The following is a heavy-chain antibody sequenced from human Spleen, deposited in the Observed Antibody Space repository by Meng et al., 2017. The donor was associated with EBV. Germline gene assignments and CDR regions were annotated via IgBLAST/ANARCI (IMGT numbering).Heavy chain of an antibody. D-gene: IGHD3-3*02. CDR2: INAGNGNT. Sequence: QVQLGQAGAEVKKPGASVKVSCKASGYTFSTYAVHWVRQAPGQRLEWMGWINAGNGNTKYSQKFQGRVTITRDTSASTAYMELSSLRFEDTAIYYCASGLVSRAVLEWLSSFDYWGQGTLVTVSS. J-gene: IGHJ4*02. CDR3: ASGLVSRAVLEWLSSFDY. V-gene: IGHV1-3*01. CDR1: GYTFSTYA.